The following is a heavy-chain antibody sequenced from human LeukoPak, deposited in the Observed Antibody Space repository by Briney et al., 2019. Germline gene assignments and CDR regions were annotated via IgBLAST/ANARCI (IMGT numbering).Heavy chain of an antibody. V-gene: IGHV1-69*05. CDR1: GGTFSSCA. D-gene: IGHD2-21*02. CDR3: ARGAHFLAYCGGDCYSHSFDI. CDR2: IIPIFGTA. J-gene: IGHJ3*02. Sequence: SVKVSCKASGGTFSSCAISWVRQAPGQGLEWMGGIIPIFGTANYAQKFQGRVTITTDESTSTAYMELSSLRSEDTAVYYCARGAHFLAYCGGDCYSHSFDIWGQGTMVTVSS.